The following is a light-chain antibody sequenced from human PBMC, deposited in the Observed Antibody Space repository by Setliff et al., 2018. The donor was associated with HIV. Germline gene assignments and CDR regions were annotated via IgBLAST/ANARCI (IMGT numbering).Light chain of an antibody. CDR1: SSDIGGYNY. Sequence: QSALARPASVSGSPGQSITISCTGTSSDIGGYNYVSWYQQHPGKVPKLMIYDVSDRPSGVSNRFSGSKSANTASLTISGLQTEDEADYYCSSYVSSSTYVFGTGTKVTVL. V-gene: IGLV2-14*03. J-gene: IGLJ1*01. CDR3: SSYVSSSTYV. CDR2: DVS.